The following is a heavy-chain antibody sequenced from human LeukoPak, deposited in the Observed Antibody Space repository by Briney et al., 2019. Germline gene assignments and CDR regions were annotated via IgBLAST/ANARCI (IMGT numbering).Heavy chain of an antibody. V-gene: IGHV4-30-4*01. CDR2: IYYSGST. J-gene: IGHJ4*02. Sequence: SQTLSLTCTVSGGSISSGDYYWSWIRQPPGKGLEWIGYIYYSGSTYYNPSLKRRVTISVDTSKNQFSLKLSSMTAADTAVYYCARASYYYGSGSHDYWGQGTLVTVSS. CDR3: ARASYYYGSGSHDY. D-gene: IGHD3-10*01. CDR1: GGSISSGDYY.